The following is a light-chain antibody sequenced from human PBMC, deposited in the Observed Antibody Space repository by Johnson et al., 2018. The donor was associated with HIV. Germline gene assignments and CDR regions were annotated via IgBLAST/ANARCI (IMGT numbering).Light chain of an antibody. CDR2: DND. CDR1: DSNIGNNY. J-gene: IGLJ1*01. CDR3: ETWDSSLSGV. Sequence: QSVLTQPPSVSAAPGQKVTISCFGSDSNIGNNYVSWYQQVPGTAPKLLIYDNDKRPSGIPDRFSGSKSGTSATLGITGLQTGDEADYDCETWDSSLSGVFGTGTKVTAL. V-gene: IGLV1-51*01.